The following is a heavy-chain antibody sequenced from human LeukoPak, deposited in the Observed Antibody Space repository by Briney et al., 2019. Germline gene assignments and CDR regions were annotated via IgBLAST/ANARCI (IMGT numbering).Heavy chain of an antibody. CDR3: ARARKVVEFEQWLVLGAFDY. Sequence: PGGSLRLSCAASGFTFSSYGMHWFRQAPGKGLEWVAVIWYDGSNKYYADSVKGRFTISRDNSKNTLYPQMNSLRAEDTAVYYCARARKVVEFEQWLVLGAFDYWGQGTLVTVSS. CDR1: GFTFSSYG. J-gene: IGHJ4*02. CDR2: IWYDGSNK. V-gene: IGHV3-33*01. D-gene: IGHD6-19*01.